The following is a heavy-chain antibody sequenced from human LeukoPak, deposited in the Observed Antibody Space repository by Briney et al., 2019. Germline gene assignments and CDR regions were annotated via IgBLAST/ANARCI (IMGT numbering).Heavy chain of an antibody. CDR2: ISGSSSST. D-gene: IGHD1-26*01. V-gene: IGHV3-23*01. CDR1: GFTFSSYA. J-gene: IGHJ4*02. CDR3: AKDPPIVGASRKFDY. Sequence: GGSLRLSCAASGFTFSSYAMSWVRQAPGKGLEWVSAISGSSSSTYYADSVKGWFTISRDNSKNTLYLQMNSLRAEDTAVYYCAKDPPIVGASRKFDYWGQGTLVTVSS.